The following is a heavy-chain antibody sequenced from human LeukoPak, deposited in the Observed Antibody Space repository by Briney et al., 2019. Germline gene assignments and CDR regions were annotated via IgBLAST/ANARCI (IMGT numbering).Heavy chain of an antibody. CDR2: IHPNNGAT. D-gene: IGHD3-10*01. CDR1: GYTFTGSGWY. V-gene: IGHV1-2*02. CDR3: ARDGPAQMVDFDY. Sequence: ASVKVSCKASGYTFTGSGWYLYWLRQAPGQGLECVGWIHPNNGATLYAQKFQGRVAMTTDTSVSTAYMELGRLRPDDTAMYYCARDGPAQMVDFDYWGQGTLVTVSS. J-gene: IGHJ4*02.